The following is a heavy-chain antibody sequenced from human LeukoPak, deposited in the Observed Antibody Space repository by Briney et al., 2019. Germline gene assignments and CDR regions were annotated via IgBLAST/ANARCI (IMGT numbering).Heavy chain of an antibody. CDR1: GYNFTNYW. CDR2: IYPGDSDT. D-gene: IGHD3-3*01. J-gene: IGHJ4*02. CDR3: ARPHGAWSGYYGYFDY. V-gene: IGHV5-51*01. Sequence: GESLKISCKGSGYNFTNYWIGWVRQMPGKGLEWMGIIYPGDSDTRYSPSFQGQVTISADKSISTAYLQWSSLKAPDTAMYYCARPHGAWSGYYGYFDYWGQGTLVTVSS.